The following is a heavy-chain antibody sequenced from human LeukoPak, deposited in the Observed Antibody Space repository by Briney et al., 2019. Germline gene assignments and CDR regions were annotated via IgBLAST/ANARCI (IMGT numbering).Heavy chain of an antibody. Sequence: PGGSLRLSCAASGFTFDDYAMHWVRQAPGKGLEWVSGISWNSGSIGYADSVKGRFTISRDNAKNSLYLQMNSLRAEDTALYYCAKVSSRGPLKYYFDYWGQGTLVTVSS. CDR2: ISWNSGSI. CDR3: AKVSSRGPLKYYFDY. V-gene: IGHV3-9*01. J-gene: IGHJ4*02. CDR1: GFTFDDYA. D-gene: IGHD2-15*01.